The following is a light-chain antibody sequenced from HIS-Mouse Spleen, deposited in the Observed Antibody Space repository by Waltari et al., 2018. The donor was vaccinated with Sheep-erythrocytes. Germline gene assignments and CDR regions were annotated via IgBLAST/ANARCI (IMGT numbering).Light chain of an antibody. Sequence: QSALTQPRSVSGSPGPSVPLSCTGPSRDVGGYNFVSWYQQHPGKAPKLMIYDVSKRPSGVPDRFSGSRSGNTASLTISGLQAEDEADYYCCSYAGSYNYVFGTGTKVTVL. J-gene: IGLJ1*01. CDR1: SRDVGGYNF. CDR2: DVS. V-gene: IGLV2-11*01. CDR3: CSYAGSYNYV.